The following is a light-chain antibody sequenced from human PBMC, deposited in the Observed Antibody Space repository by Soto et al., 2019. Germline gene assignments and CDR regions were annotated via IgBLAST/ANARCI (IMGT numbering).Light chain of an antibody. J-gene: IGKJ4*01. V-gene: IGKV1-39*01. Sequence: DIQMTQSPSSLSASVGDRVTITCRASQNIDYYLNWFQHKPGKAPNLLIFAASTSQSGVPSRFSGSGSGTDFTLTISTLQPEDFATYYCQQSKSAPATFGGGTQVEIK. CDR1: QNIDYY. CDR2: AAS. CDR3: QQSKSAPAT.